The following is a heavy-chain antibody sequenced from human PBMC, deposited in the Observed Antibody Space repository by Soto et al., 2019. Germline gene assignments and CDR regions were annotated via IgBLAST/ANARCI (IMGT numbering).Heavy chain of an antibody. J-gene: IGHJ6*02. D-gene: IGHD2-2*01. Sequence: PGGSLRLSCAASGFTFSTYAMGWVRQAPGKGLEWVSTISGSGSGAYYADSVKGRFTISRDNSKNTLYLQMNSLRAEDTAVYYCAKRGDIVEVSRTFVGYGMDVWGQGTTVTVSS. CDR3: AKRGDIVEVSRTFVGYGMDV. CDR1: GFTFSTYA. CDR2: ISGSGSGA. V-gene: IGHV3-23*01.